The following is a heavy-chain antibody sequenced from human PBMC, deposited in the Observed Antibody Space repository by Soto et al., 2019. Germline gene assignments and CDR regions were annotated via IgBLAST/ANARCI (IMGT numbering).Heavy chain of an antibody. CDR1: GGSISSYY. CDR3: ATSRPSGYYDSSGYYYRAFAI. V-gene: IGHV4-59*01. J-gene: IGHJ3*02. D-gene: IGHD3-22*01. CDR2: IYYSGST. Sequence: PSETLSLTCTVSGGSISSYYWSWIRQPPGKGLEWIGYIYYSGSTNYNPSLKSRVTISVDTSKNQFSLKLSSVTAADTAVYYCATSRPSGYYDSSGYYYRAFAIWGQGTMVIVS.